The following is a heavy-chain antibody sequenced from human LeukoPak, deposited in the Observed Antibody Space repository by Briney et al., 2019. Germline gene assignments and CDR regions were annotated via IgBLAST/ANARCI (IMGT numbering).Heavy chain of an antibody. Sequence: PGKSLRLSCAASGFTFNNYGMHWVRQAPGKGLEWVAVISYDGSNKYYADSVKGRFTISRDNSKNTLYLQMNSLRAEDTAVYYCASTSGEVGYWGQGTLVTVSS. D-gene: IGHD2-15*01. CDR3: ASTSGEVGY. V-gene: IGHV3-30-3*01. J-gene: IGHJ4*02. CDR2: ISYDGSNK. CDR1: GFTFNNYG.